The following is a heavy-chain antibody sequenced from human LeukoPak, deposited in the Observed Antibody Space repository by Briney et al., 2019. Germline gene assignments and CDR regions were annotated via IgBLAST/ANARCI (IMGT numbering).Heavy chain of an antibody. D-gene: IGHD3-9*01. CDR1: GFTFSSYA. CDR2: ITSTGGNT. J-gene: IGHJ4*02. Sequence: GGSLRLSCAASGFTFSSYAMSWVRQAPGKGLEFVSAITSTGGNTYYADSVTGRFTLSRDNSKNTLYLQMSSLRAEDTAVYYCVIVRGYFDSSGTDYWGQGTLVTVSS. V-gene: IGHV3-64D*06. CDR3: VIVRGYFDSSGTDY.